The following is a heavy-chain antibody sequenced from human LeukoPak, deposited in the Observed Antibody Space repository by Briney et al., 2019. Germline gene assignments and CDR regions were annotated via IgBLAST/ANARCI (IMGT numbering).Heavy chain of an antibody. V-gene: IGHV3-7*03. CDR3: ARGLLGGAFDY. CDR2: MNQDGSEI. J-gene: IGHJ4*02. CDR1: GFTFSRYW. D-gene: IGHD2-15*01. Sequence: SGGSLRLSCVGSGFTFSRYWLNWVRQAPGKGLEWVANMNQDGSEIYYLDSVKGRFTISRDNAKNSLYLQMNSLRAEDTAVYYCARGLLGGAFDYWGQGTLVTVSS.